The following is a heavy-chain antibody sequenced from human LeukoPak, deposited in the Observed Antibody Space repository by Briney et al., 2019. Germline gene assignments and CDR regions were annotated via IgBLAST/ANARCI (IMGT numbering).Heavy chain of an antibody. CDR2: INPSGGST. V-gene: IGHV1-46*01. CDR3: ARDLPDSTTLGAFDI. J-gene: IGHJ3*02. CDR1: GYTFTTYY. Sequence: GASVKVSCKASGYTFTTYYMHWVRQAPGQGLEWMGIINPSGGSTNYAQKFQGRVTMTRDTSTSTVYIELSSLRSEDTAAYYCARDLPDSTTLGAFDIWGQGTMVTVSS. D-gene: IGHD4-23*01.